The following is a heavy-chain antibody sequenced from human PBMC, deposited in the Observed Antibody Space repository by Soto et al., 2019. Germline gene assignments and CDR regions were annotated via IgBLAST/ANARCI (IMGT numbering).Heavy chain of an antibody. CDR3: ARGGEYNWKYAFDI. V-gene: IGHV3-33*01. D-gene: IGHD1-7*01. Sequence: QEHLVESGGGVIQPGRSLRLSCVASGFIFSGFDMHWDRQAPGKGLEWVSHIWYDGSNKYYADSVKGRFTSSRDNSKNTLYLQMNSLRVEDTAVYFCARGGEYNWKYAFDIWGQGTMVAVSS. J-gene: IGHJ3*02. CDR1: GFIFSGFD. CDR2: IWYDGSNK.